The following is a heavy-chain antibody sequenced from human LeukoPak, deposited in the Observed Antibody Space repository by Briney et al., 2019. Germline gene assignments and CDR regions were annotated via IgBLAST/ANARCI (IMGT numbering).Heavy chain of an antibody. D-gene: IGHD3-22*01. CDR2: ISGSGGST. CDR3: AKGDYDSSGYYYYYYYYMDV. V-gene: IGHV3-23*01. CDR1: GFTFSSYG. Sequence: GGSLRLSCAASGFTFSSYGMSWVRQAPGKGLEWVSAISGSGGSTYYADSVKGRFTLSRVNSKNTLYLQMNSLRAEDTAVYYCAKGDYDSSGYYYYYYYYMDVWGKGTTVTVSS. J-gene: IGHJ6*03.